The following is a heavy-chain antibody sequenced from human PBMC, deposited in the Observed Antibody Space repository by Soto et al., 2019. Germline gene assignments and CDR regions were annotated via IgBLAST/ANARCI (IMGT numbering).Heavy chain of an antibody. CDR2: IIPMFGTA. CDR1: GGTFSTYA. D-gene: IGHD5-18*01. CDR3: ASGIQLWLRRINNGYSG. J-gene: IGHJ4*02. Sequence: QVQLVQSGAGVKKPESSVKVSCKAPGGTFSTYAISWVRQPPGQGLEWMGGIIPMFGTANYAQRFQDRVTITADESTNTVYMELSSLRSEDTAVYFCASGIQLWLRRINNGYSGWGQGTLVTVSS. V-gene: IGHV1-69*12.